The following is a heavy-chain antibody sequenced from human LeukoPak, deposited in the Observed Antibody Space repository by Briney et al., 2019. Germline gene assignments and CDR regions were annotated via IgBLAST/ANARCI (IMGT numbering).Heavy chain of an antibody. CDR3: ARSPYYDSSGYSFDY. J-gene: IGHJ4*02. Sequence: PGESLRLSCAASGFTFSSYWMHWVRQAPGKGLVWVSRINSDGSSTSYADSVKGRFTISRDNAKNTLYLQMNSLRAEDTAVYYCARSPYYDSSGYSFDYWGQGTLVTVSS. V-gene: IGHV3-74*01. CDR1: GFTFSSYW. CDR2: INSDGSST. D-gene: IGHD3-22*01.